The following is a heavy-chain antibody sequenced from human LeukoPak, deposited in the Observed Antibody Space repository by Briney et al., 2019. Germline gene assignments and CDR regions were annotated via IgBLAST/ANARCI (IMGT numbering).Heavy chain of an antibody. CDR1: GGTFSSYA. J-gene: IGHJ6*02. CDR3: ARGAIEAVACHRNHYYYGMDV. D-gene: IGHD6-19*01. Sequence: SVKVSCKASGGTFSSYAISWVRQAPGQGLEWMGGIIPIFGTANYAQKFQGRVTITADESTSTAYMELSSLRSEDTAVYYCARGAIEAVACHRNHYYYGMDVWGQGTTVTVSS. V-gene: IGHV1-69*13. CDR2: IIPIFGTA.